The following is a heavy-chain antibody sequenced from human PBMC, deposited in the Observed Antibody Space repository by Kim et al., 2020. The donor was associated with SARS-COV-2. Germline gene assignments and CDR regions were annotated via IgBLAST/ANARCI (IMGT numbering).Heavy chain of an antibody. J-gene: IGHJ5*02. Sequence: ASVKVSCKASGYTFTSYAMNWVRQAPGQGLEWMGWINTNTGNPTYAQGFTGRFVFSLDTSVSTAYLQISSLKAEDTAVYYCARVVNCGGDCYSSGNWFDHWGQGTLVTVSS. CDR3: ARVVNCGGDCYSSGNWFDH. CDR2: INTNTGNP. V-gene: IGHV7-4-1*02. D-gene: IGHD2-21*02. CDR1: GYTFTSYA.